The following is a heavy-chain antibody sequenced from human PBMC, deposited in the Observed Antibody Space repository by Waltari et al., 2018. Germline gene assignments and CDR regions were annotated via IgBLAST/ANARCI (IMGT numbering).Heavy chain of an antibody. CDR3: ARDLEMANWGNWFDP. D-gene: IGHD3-16*01. CDR1: GGTFSSYS. Sequence: QVQLVQSGAEVKKPGSSVKVSCKASGGTFSSYSISWVQQAPGQGLEGMGRIIPIFGTANYAQKFQGRVTITADKSTSTAYMELSSLRSEDTAVYYCARDLEMANWGNWFDPWGQGTLVTVSS. V-gene: IGHV1-69*13. CDR2: IIPIFGTA. J-gene: IGHJ5*02.